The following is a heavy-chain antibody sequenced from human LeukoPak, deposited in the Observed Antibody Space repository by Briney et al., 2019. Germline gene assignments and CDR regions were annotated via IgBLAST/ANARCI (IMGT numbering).Heavy chain of an antibody. CDR3: ARFDFWSGSVDY. CDR1: GYTFTDYS. J-gene: IGHJ4*02. Sequence: ASVKLSCKASGYTFTDYSVHWVRQAPGQGLEWMGWINPNSGGTNYAQKFQGRVTMTRDTSISTAYMDLSRLRSDDTAVYYCARFDFWSGSVDYWGQGTLVTVSS. V-gene: IGHV1-2*02. CDR2: INPNSGGT. D-gene: IGHD3-3*01.